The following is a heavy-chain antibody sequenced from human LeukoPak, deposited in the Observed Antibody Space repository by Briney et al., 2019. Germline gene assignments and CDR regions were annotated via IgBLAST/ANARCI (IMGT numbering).Heavy chain of an antibody. V-gene: IGHV3-30*09. CDR3: ARDLLGLGTFDY. Sequence: GGSLRLSCAASGFTFSSYAMHWVRQAPGKGLEWVAVISYDGSNKYYADSVKGRFAISRDNSKNTLYLQMNSLRAEDTAVYYCARDLLGLGTFDYWGQGTLVTVSS. CDR2: ISYDGSNK. CDR1: GFTFSSYA. J-gene: IGHJ4*02. D-gene: IGHD3-16*01.